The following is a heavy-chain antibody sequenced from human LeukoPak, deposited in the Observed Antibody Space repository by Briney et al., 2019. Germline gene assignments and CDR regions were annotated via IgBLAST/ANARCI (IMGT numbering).Heavy chain of an antibody. CDR3: TRGPRPFDY. Sequence: GGSLRLSCAASGFTFSSYAMHWVRQAPGKGLEWVGRITKKIDGGTTTYAAPVRGRFTISRDDSKDTLYLRMNSLKTDDTAVYYCTRGPRPFDYWGQGTLVTVSS. CDR1: GFTFSSYA. J-gene: IGHJ4*02. CDR2: ITKKIDGGTT. V-gene: IGHV3-15*01.